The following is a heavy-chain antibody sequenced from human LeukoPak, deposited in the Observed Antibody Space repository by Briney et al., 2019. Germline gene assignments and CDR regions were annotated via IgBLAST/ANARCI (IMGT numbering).Heavy chain of an antibody. J-gene: IGHJ6*02. CDR2: IYYSGST. CDR1: GGSISSGGYY. V-gene: IGHV4-31*03. Sequence: PSQTRSLTCTVSGGSISSGGYYWSWIRQHPGKGLEWIGYIYYSGSTYYNPSLKSRVTISVDTSKNQFSLKLSSVTAADTAVYYCARFDGLPTVHGMDVWGQGTTVTVSS. CDR3: ARFDGLPTVHGMDV. D-gene: IGHD2-8*01.